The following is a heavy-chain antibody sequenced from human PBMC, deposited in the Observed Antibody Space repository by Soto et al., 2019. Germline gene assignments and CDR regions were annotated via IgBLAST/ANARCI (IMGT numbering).Heavy chain of an antibody. V-gene: IGHV3-23*01. D-gene: IGHD2-2*01. CDR2: ISGSGGST. CDR1: VFTFSSYA. J-gene: IGHJ4*02. CDR3: AKDTHCSSTSCYAH. Sequence: GGSLRLSCAASVFTFSSYAMSWVRQAPGKGLEWVSAISGSGGSTYYADSEKGRFTISRDNSKNTLYLQMNSLRAEDTAVYYCAKDTHCSSTSCYAHWGQGTLVTVSS.